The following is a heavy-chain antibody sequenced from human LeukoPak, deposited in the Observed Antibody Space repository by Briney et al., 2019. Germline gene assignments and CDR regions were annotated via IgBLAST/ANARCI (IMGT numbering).Heavy chain of an antibody. CDR1: GYTFTSYG. D-gene: IGHD3-22*01. CDR3: ARAPYDSSGYYYAFNYYYYMDV. CDR2: ISAYNGNT. J-gene: IGHJ6*03. Sequence: ASVKVSCKASGYTFTSYGISWVRQAPGQGLEWMGWISAYNGNTNYAQKLQGRVTMTTDTSTSTAYMERRSLRSDVTAVYYCARAPYDSSGYYYAFNYYYYMDVWGKGTTVTISS. V-gene: IGHV1-18*01.